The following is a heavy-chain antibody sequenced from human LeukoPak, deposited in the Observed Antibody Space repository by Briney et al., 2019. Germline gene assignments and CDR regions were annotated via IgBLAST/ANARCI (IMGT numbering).Heavy chain of an antibody. Sequence: GGSLRLSCAASGFTFSAYYMSWIRQAPGQGLERVSFISTDGSHINYADPVKGRLTISSDNSNKSVYLQMNRRRGEDRGWYYCVRYCSSTDCYIGSAEYFQHWGEGTLVT. V-gene: IGHV3-11*01. J-gene: IGHJ1*01. CDR3: VRYCSSTDCYIGSAEYFQH. CDR2: ISTDGSHI. D-gene: IGHD2-2*02. CDR1: GFTFSAYY.